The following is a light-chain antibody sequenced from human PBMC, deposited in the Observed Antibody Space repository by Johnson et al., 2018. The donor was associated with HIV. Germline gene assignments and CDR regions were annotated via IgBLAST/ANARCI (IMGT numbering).Light chain of an antibody. J-gene: IGLJ1*01. V-gene: IGLV1-51*02. CDR3: GTWDTSLSARGV. Sequence: QPVLTQPPSVSAAPGQKVTISCSGSSSNIGNNYVSWYQHLPGTAPKLLIYENNKRPSGIPDRFSGSKSGTSATLGITGLQTGDEADYYFGTWDTSLSARGVFGTGTKVTVL. CDR2: ENN. CDR1: SSNIGNNY.